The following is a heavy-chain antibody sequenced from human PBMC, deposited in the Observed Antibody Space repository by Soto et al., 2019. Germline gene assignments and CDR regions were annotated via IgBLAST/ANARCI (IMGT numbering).Heavy chain of an antibody. CDR1: GFIFNDYF. CDR3: ARYAAEVTTFFDH. J-gene: IGHJ4*02. V-gene: IGHV3-11*06. Sequence: GGSLRLSCAASGFIFNDYFMSWIRQAPGKGLEWLSNISGSSGSKKYADAGKGRFTISRDNAKKSLYLEMHSLRAEDTAVYYCARYAAEVTTFFDHWGQGTLVTVSS. CDR2: ISGSSGSK. D-gene: IGHD4-17*01.